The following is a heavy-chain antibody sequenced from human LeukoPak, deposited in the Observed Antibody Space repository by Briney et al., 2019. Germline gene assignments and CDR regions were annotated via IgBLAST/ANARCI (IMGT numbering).Heavy chain of an antibody. CDR3: ARSTRSKNFDWLLWGGAFDI. CDR2: ISSSGSTI. J-gene: IGHJ3*02. Sequence: GGSLRLSCAASGFTFSSYEMNWVRQAPGKGLEWVSYISSSGSTIYYADSVKGRFTISRDNAKNSLYLQMNSLRAEDTAVYYCARSTRSKNFDWLLWGGAFDIWGQGTMVTVSS. CDR1: GFTFSSYE. D-gene: IGHD3-9*01. V-gene: IGHV3-48*03.